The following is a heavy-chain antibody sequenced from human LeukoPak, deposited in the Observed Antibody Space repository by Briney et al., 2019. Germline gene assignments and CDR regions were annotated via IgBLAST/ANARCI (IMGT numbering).Heavy chain of an antibody. J-gene: IGHJ4*02. CDR2: IYSGGNT. Sequence: PGGSLRLSCAASGFTVSSIYINWVRQAPGKGLEWVSVIYSGGNTYYADSVKGRFTISRDNSKNTLYLQMNSLRAEDTAVYYCAKEAGSRYFDYWGQGTLVTVSS. D-gene: IGHD6-19*01. CDR1: GFTVSSIY. CDR3: AKEAGSRYFDY. V-gene: IGHV3-53*01.